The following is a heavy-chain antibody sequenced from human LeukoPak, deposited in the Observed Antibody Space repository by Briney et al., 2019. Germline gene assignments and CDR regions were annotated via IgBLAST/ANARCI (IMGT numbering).Heavy chain of an antibody. CDR3: TTPRGLAPNDYRMDV. V-gene: IGHV3-15*01. Sequence: PGGSLRLSCAASGFTFSNAWMTWVRQAPGKGLEWVGRIKSKTDGGAADYAAPVKGRFTISRDDSKNTLYLQMDSLKTEDTAVYYCTTPRGLAPNDYRMDVWGQGTTVTVSS. CDR2: IKSKTDGGAA. D-gene: IGHD2-8*01. CDR1: GFTFSNAW. J-gene: IGHJ6*02.